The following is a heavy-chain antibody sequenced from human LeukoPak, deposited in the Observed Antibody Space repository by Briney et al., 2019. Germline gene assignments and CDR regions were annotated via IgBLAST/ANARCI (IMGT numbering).Heavy chain of an antibody. J-gene: IGHJ4*02. Sequence: GGSLRLSCSASGFTFSTYWMSWVRQAPGKGLEWVAHIKQDGSQEYYVDSVKGRFTISRDSAKNSLYLQMNSLRAEDTAVYYCARGVPYDSWSGPHYSDYWGQGTLVTVSS. CDR2: IKQDGSQE. D-gene: IGHD3-3*01. CDR1: GFTFSTYW. CDR3: ARGVPYDSWSGPHYSDY. V-gene: IGHV3-7*01.